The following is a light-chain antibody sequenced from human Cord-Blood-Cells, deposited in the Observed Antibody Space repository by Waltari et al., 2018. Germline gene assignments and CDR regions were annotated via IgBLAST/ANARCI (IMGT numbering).Light chain of an antibody. Sequence: QSALTQPASLSGSPGQSITISCPGTSSDVGRYNLVSWYQHHTGKAPKSMIYEGSKRPSGFSNPFSGSKSGNTASLTISGLQAEDEADYYCCSYAGSSTWVFGGGTKLTVL. V-gene: IGLV2-23*01. CDR3: CSYAGSSTWV. CDR2: EGS. CDR1: SSDVGRYNL. J-gene: IGLJ3*02.